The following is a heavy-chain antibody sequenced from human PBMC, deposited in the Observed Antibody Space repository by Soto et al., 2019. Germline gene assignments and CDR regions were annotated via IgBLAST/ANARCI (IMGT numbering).Heavy chain of an antibody. D-gene: IGHD3-3*01. CDR3: ARKGPDYDFWSGPRGWFDP. V-gene: IGHV4-39*01. CDR2: IYYSGST. J-gene: IGHJ5*02. Sequence: SETLSLTCTVSGGSISSISYYWGWIRQPPGKGLEWIGSIYYSGSTYYNPSLKSRVTISVDTSKNQFSLKLSSVTAADTAVYYCARKGPDYDFWSGPRGWFDPWGQGTLVTVSS. CDR1: GGSISSISYY.